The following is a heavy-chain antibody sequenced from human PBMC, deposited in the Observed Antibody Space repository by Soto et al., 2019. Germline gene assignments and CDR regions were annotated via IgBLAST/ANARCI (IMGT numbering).Heavy chain of an antibody. Sequence: SLKISCRCSGYTFSNFWIAWLRHLPGKGLGWMGIIYPGDHETRYSPSFHGKVTISADKSINTAYLQWSSLEASDSAFYYCARSPRSSPYFDYWGQGALVTVSS. CDR3: ARSPRSSPYFDY. J-gene: IGHJ4*02. D-gene: IGHD6-13*01. CDR2: IYPGDHET. V-gene: IGHV5-51*01. CDR1: GYTFSNFW.